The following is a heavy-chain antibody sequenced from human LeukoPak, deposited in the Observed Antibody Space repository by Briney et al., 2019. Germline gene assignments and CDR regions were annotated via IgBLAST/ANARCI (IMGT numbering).Heavy chain of an antibody. Sequence: LSGGSLRLSCAASGFTFSSYGMHWVRQAPGKGLEWVAVISYDGSNKYYADSVKGRFTISRDNSKNTLYLQMNSLRAEDTAVYYCAKITFGGVIFDYWGQGTLVTVSA. V-gene: IGHV3-30*18. CDR2: ISYDGSNK. CDR1: GFTFSSYG. D-gene: IGHD3-16*01. CDR3: AKITFGGVIFDY. J-gene: IGHJ4*02.